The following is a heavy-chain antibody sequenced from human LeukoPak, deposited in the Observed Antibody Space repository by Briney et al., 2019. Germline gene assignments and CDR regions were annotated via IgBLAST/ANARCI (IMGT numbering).Heavy chain of an antibody. CDR3: ARDGGPEAADAFDI. Sequence: GGSLRLSCAASGFTFSSYSMNWVRQAPGKGLEWVSSISSSSSYIYYADSVKGRFTISRDNAKNSLYLQMNSLRAEDTAVYYCARDGGPEAADAFDIWGQGTMATVSS. V-gene: IGHV3-21*01. CDR1: GFTFSSYS. J-gene: IGHJ3*02. CDR2: ISSSSSYI. D-gene: IGHD6-25*01.